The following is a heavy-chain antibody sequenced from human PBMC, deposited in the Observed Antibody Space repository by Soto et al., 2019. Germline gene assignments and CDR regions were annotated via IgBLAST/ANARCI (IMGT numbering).Heavy chain of an antibody. Sequence: ASVKVSCKASGYTFTDYYIHWVRQAPGQGLEWMGWINPNSGGTNYAQKFQGWVTMTRDTSISTAYMELSRLTSDDTAVYYCATACRDGYNCLDYWGQGTLVTVS. J-gene: IGHJ4*02. CDR1: GYTFTDYY. V-gene: IGHV1-2*04. D-gene: IGHD5-12*01. CDR2: INPNSGGT. CDR3: ATACRDGYNCLDY.